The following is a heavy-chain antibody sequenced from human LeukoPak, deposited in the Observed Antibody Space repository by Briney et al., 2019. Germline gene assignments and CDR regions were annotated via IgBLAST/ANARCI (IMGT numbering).Heavy chain of an antibody. CDR1: GGSISSGGYY. CDR2: IYYSGST. J-gene: IGHJ5*02. Sequence: ASETLSLTCTVSGGSISSGGYYWSWIRQPPGKGLEWIGYIYYSGSTNYNPSLKSRVTISVDTSKNQFSLKLSSVTAADTAVYYCARLSVYSSSWYEDEVGWFDPWGQGTLVTVSS. CDR3: ARLSVYSSSWYEDEVGWFDP. V-gene: IGHV4-61*08. D-gene: IGHD6-13*01.